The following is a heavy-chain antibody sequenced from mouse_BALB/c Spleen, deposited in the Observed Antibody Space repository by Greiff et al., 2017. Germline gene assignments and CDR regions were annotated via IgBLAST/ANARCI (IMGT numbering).Heavy chain of an antibody. D-gene: IGHD2-14*01. V-gene: IGHV5-12-1*01. CDR1: GFAFSSYD. CDR3: ARSGSSVRFAY. CDR2: ISSGGGST. Sequence: EVQLVESGGGLVKPGGSLKLSCAASGFAFSSYDMSWVRQTPEKRLEWVAYISSGGGSTYYPDTVKGRFTISRDNAKNTLYLQMSSLKSEDTAMYYCARSGSSVRFAYWGQGTLVTVSA. J-gene: IGHJ3*01.